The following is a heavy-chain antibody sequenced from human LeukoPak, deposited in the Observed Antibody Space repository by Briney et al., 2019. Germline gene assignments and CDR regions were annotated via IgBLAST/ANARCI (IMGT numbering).Heavy chain of an antibody. CDR1: GYTFTSYG. CDR2: ISAYNGNT. Sequence: ASVKVSCKASGYTFTSYGISWVRQAPGQGLEWMGWISAYNGNTNYAQKLQGRVTMTTDTSTSTAYMELRSLRSDDTAVYYCARYYGSGSYQVYYYYGMDVWGQGTTATVSS. V-gene: IGHV1-18*01. D-gene: IGHD3-10*01. J-gene: IGHJ6*02. CDR3: ARYYGSGSYQVYYYYGMDV.